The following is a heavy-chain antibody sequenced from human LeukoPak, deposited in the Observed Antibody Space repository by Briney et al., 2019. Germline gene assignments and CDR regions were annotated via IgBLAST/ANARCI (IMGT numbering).Heavy chain of an antibody. Sequence: SETLSLTCTVSGSSISSYYWSWIRQPAGKGLEWIGRIYNSGTTNYNPSLKSRVTMSVDTSKNQFSLKLSSVTAADTAVYYCARDTNYGSGSYYSDYWGQGTLVTVSS. CDR2: IYNSGTT. CDR3: ARDTNYGSGSYYSDY. D-gene: IGHD3-10*01. J-gene: IGHJ4*02. CDR1: GSSISSYY. V-gene: IGHV4-4*07.